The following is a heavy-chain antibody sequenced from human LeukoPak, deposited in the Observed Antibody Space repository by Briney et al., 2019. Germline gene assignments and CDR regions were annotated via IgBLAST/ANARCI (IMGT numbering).Heavy chain of an antibody. CDR3: ASVATTGFTAAFDI. J-gene: IGHJ3*02. D-gene: IGHD4-17*01. CDR1: GGSISSGSYY. V-gene: IGHV4-61*01. CDR2: IYYSGST. Sequence: PSQTLSFTCTVSGGSISSGSYYWSWIRQPPGKGLEWIGYIYYSGSTNYNPSLKSRVTLSVDTSKNQFSLKLSSVTAADTAVYYCASVATTGFTAAFDIWGQGTMVTVSS.